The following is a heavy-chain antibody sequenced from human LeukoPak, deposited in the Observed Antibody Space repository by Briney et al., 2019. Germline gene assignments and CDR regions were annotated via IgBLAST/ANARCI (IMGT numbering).Heavy chain of an antibody. D-gene: IGHD5-18*01. CDR2: IYPGDSDT. J-gene: IGHJ4*02. Sequence: GESLRISCKGSGYSFTNYWIGWVRQMPGKGLEWMGIIYPGDSDTRYSPSFQGQVTISADKSINTAYLQWSSLKASDTAMYYCARPESGYSYGYYIFWGQGTLVTVSS. CDR3: ARPESGYSYGYYIF. V-gene: IGHV5-51*01. CDR1: GYSFTNYW.